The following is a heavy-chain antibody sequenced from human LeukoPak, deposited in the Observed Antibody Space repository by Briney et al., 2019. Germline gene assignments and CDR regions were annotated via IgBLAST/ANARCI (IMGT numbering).Heavy chain of an antibody. CDR1: GFTFDDYA. Sequence: TGGSLRLSCAASGFTFDDYAMHWVRQAPGKGLEWVSGISWNSGSIGYADSVKGRFTISRDNAKNSLYLQMNNLRAEDTALYYCAKEGEVRGQGTLVTVSS. J-gene: IGHJ4*02. CDR2: ISWNSGSI. CDR3: AKEGEV. V-gene: IGHV3-9*01. D-gene: IGHD3-10*01.